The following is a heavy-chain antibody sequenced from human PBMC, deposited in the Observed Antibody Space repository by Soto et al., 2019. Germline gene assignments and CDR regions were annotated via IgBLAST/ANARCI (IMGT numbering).Heavy chain of an antibody. Sequence: QVQLQQSGPGLVKPSQTLSLSCAISGDSVSSKRAAWNWIRQSPSRGLEWLGRTYYRSKWYNDYAISVKSRISINVDSSKTHFSLQLNSLTPEDPAVYYCARYESPDAVFDIWGQGTMVTVSS. V-gene: IGHV6-1*01. D-gene: IGHD3-16*01. J-gene: IGHJ3*02. CDR1: GDSVSSKRAA. CDR2: TYYRSKWYN. CDR3: ARYESPDAVFDI.